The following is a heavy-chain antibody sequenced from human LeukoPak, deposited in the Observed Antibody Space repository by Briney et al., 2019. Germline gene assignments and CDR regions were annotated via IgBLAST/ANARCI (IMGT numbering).Heavy chain of an antibody. J-gene: IGHJ5*02. CDR2: IYYSGST. V-gene: IGHV4-59*08. D-gene: IGHD3-3*01. CDR1: GGSISSYY. Sequence: SETLSLTCTVSGGSISSYYWSWIRQPPGKGLEWIGYIYYSGSTNYNPSLKSRVTISVDTSKNQFSLKLSSVTAADTAVYYCARLRGAWSGYYWVDNWFDPWGQGTLVTVSS. CDR3: ARLRGAWSGYYWVDNWFDP.